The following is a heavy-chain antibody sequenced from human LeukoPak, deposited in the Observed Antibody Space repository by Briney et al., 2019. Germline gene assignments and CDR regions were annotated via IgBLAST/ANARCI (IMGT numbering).Heavy chain of an antibody. D-gene: IGHD5-12*01. CDR1: GGSTSSYY. CDR3: ARLVATQSEVNFDY. Sequence: SETLSLTCTVSGGSTSSYYWSWIRQPPGKGLEWIGYIYYSGSTNYNPSLKSRVTISVDTSKNQFSLKLSSVTAADTAVYYCARLVATQSEVNFDYWGQGTLVTVSS. J-gene: IGHJ4*02. CDR2: IYYSGST. V-gene: IGHV4-59*08.